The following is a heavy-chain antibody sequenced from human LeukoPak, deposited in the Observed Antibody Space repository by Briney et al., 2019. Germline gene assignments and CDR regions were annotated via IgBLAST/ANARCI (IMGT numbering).Heavy chain of an antibody. V-gene: IGHV3-48*01. Sequence: PGGSLRLSCAASGFTFSSYSMNWVRQAPGKGLEWVSYISSSSSTIYYADSVRGRFTISRDNAKNSLYLQMNSLRAEDTAVYYCAREDKLLWFDPWGQGTLVTVSS. CDR1: GFTFSSYS. CDR2: ISSSSSTI. D-gene: IGHD2-21*01. CDR3: AREDKLLWFDP. J-gene: IGHJ5*02.